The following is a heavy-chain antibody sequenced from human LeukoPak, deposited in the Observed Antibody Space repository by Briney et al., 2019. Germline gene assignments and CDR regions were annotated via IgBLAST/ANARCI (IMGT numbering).Heavy chain of an antibody. D-gene: IGHD2-15*01. J-gene: IGHJ3*01. Sequence: GGSLRLSCAVSGFTFTDYWMHWVRQRPGEGLVWVSHISTDGSRTNYADSVKGRFTTSRDNTKNTVYLQMSSLRAEDTAVYYRSPGFTFDVWGQGTMVTVSS. V-gene: IGHV3-74*01. CDR1: GFTFTDYW. CDR2: ISTDGSRT. CDR3: SPGFTFDV.